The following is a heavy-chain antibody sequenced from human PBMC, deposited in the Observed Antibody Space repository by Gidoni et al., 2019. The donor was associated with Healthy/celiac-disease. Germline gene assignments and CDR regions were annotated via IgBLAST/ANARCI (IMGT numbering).Heavy chain of an antibody. CDR3: AKVRSESLWWELLRVGAFDI. J-gene: IGHJ3*02. CDR1: GFTFSSYA. Sequence: EVQLLESGGGLVQPGGSLRLSCAASGFTFSSYAMRWVRQAPGKGLEWVSAISGSGGSTYYADSAKGRFTISRDNSKNTLYLQMNSLRAEDTAVYYCAKVRSESLWWELLRVGAFDIWGQGTMVTVSS. CDR2: ISGSGGST. D-gene: IGHD1-26*01. V-gene: IGHV3-23*01.